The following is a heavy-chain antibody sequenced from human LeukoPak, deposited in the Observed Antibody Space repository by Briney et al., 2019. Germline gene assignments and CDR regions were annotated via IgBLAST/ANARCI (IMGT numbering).Heavy chain of an antibody. D-gene: IGHD2-2*02. Sequence: SETLSLTCTVSGGSISSYYWSWIRQPPGEGLEWIGYIYTSGSTNYNPSLKSRVTISVDTSKNQFSLKLSSVTAADTAVYYCAAVPAAIGYFDYWGQGTLVTVSS. CDR3: AAVPAAIGYFDY. V-gene: IGHV4-4*09. CDR1: GGSISSYY. J-gene: IGHJ4*02. CDR2: IYTSGST.